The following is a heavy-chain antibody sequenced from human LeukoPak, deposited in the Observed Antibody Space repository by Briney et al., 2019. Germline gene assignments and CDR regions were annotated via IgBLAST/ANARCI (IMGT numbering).Heavy chain of an antibody. Sequence: GGSLRLSCAASGFNFSSYPMHWVRQGPGKGLEWVAVMSYDGSEKHYTDSVKGRFTISRDSAKNSLYLQMNSLRAEDTAVYYCARHDYHSNSDAFDVWGQGTMVTVSS. CDR3: ARHDYHSNSDAFDV. CDR2: MSYDGSEK. CDR1: GFNFSSYP. D-gene: IGHD4-23*01. J-gene: IGHJ3*01. V-gene: IGHV3-30-3*01.